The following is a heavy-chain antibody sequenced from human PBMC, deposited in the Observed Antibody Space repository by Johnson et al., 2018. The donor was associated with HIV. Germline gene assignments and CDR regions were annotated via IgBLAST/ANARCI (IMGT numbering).Heavy chain of an antibody. Sequence: VQLVESGGGLVKPGGSLRLSCAASGFTFSDYYMSWIRQAPGKGLEWVSVIYSGGTTYYADSVKGRFTISRDNSKNMLYLQMNSLRVEDTAVYYCAKELAADGVDAFDIWGQGTMVTGS. V-gene: IGHV3-66*01. CDR3: AKELAADGVDAFDI. J-gene: IGHJ3*02. CDR1: GFTFSDYY. CDR2: IYSGGTT. D-gene: IGHD6-13*01.